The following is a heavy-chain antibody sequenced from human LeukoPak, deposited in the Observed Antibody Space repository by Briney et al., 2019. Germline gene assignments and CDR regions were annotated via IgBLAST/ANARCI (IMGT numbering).Heavy chain of an antibody. CDR1: GFTFSSYS. V-gene: IGHV3-21*01. Sequence: GGSLRLSCAASGFTFSSYSMNWVRQAPGKGLEWVSSISSSSSYIYYADSVKGRFTISRDNAKNSLYLQMNSLRAEDTAVYYCARDGVLLWFGEEGFFDYWGQGTLVTVSS. CDR3: ARDGVLLWFGEEGFFDY. J-gene: IGHJ4*02. CDR2: ISSSSSYI. D-gene: IGHD3-10*01.